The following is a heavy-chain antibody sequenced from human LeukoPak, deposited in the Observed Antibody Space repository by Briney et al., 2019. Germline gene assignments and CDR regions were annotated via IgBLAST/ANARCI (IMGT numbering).Heavy chain of an antibody. CDR2: ITNSGNST. CDR3: AKEGLRDGYNED. CDR1: GFTFSDYS. Sequence: GGSLRLSCAASGFTFSDYSMSWIRQAPGKGLEWVSYITNSGNSTYYADSVRGRFTISRDNAKNSLYLQMNSLRAEDTAVYYCAKEGLRDGYNEDWGQGTLVTVSS. J-gene: IGHJ4*02. V-gene: IGHV3-11*04. D-gene: IGHD5-24*01.